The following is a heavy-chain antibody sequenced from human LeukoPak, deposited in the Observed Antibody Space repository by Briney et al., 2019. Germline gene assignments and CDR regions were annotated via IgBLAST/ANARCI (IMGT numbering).Heavy chain of an antibody. Sequence: GGSLRLSCAASGFTFSSYAMSWVRQAPGKGLEWVSAISGSGGSTYYADSVKGRFTISRDNSKNTLYLQMNSLRAEDTALYYCAKAVGATTSPPDYWGQGTLVTVSS. CDR3: AKAVGATTSPPDY. J-gene: IGHJ4*02. V-gene: IGHV3-23*01. D-gene: IGHD1-26*01. CDR2: ISGSGGST. CDR1: GFTFSSYA.